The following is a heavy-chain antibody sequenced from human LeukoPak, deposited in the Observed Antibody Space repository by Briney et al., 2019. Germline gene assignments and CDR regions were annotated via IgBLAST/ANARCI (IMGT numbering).Heavy chain of an antibody. CDR2: IYSGGST. J-gene: IGHJ3*02. V-gene: IGHV3-66*01. D-gene: IGHD3-10*01. CDR1: GFTFGDYA. CDR3: ARDIPGNDAFDI. Sequence: PGGSLRLSCTASGFTFGDYAMSWVRQAPGKGLEWVSIIYSGGSTYYADSVKGRFTISRDNSKNTLYLQMNSLRAEDTSVYYCARDIPGNDAFDIWGQGTMVTVSS.